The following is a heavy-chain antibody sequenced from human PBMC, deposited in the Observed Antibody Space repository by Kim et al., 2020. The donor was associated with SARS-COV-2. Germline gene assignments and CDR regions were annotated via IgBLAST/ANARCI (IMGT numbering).Heavy chain of an antibody. CDR2: IKQDGSEK. D-gene: IGHD4-17*01. J-gene: IGHJ5*02. CDR1: GFTFSSYW. CDR3: ARDRGYGGPNWFDP. V-gene: IGHV3-7*03. Sequence: GGSLRLSCAASGFTFSSYWMSWVRQAPGKGLEWVANIKQDGSEKYYVGSVKGRFTIYRDNAKNSLYLPMNSLRDEDTAVYYCARDRGYGGPNWFDPWGQGTLVTVSS.